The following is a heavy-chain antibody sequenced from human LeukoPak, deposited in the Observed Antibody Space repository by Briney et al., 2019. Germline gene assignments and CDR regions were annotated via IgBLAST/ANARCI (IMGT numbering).Heavy chain of an antibody. J-gene: IGHJ5*02. D-gene: IGHD6-13*01. CDR1: GYTFTSYY. V-gene: IGHV1-46*01. CDR2: INPSGGST. CDR3: ARAARAAAGPGWFDP. Sequence: ASVKVSCKASGYTFTSYYMHWVRQAPGQGLEWMGIINPSGGSTSYAQKFQGRVTMTRDTSTSTVYMELSSLRSEDTAVYYCARAARAAAGPGWFDPWGQGTLVTVSS.